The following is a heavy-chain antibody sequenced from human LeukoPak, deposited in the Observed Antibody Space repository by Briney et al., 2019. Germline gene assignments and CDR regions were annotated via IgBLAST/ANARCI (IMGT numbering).Heavy chain of an antibody. V-gene: IGHV3-7*01. J-gene: IGHJ4*02. D-gene: IGHD6-13*01. CDR2: IKQDGNEK. CDR1: GFIVSGYW. CDR3: AREWQGGIAAAGTRIEGDY. Sequence: PGGSLRLSCAVSGFIVSGYWMTWVRQAPGKGLEWVANIKQDGNEKNYVDSVKGRFTISRDNAENSLFLQMNSLRVEDTAVYYCAREWQGGIAAAGTRIEGDYWGQGTLVAVSS.